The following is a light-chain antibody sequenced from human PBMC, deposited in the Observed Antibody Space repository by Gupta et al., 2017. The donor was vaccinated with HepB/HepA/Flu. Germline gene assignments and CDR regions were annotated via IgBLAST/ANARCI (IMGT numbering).Light chain of an antibody. CDR1: QGISGW. J-gene: IGKJ4*01. CDR2: AVS. Sequence: DIQMTQSPSSVSASVGDRVTITCRASQGISGWLTWYQQKPGKAPEVLIYAVSTLQSGVPSRFSGSGSGTEFTLTITNLQPEDFATYFCQQANTFPLTFGGGTKVEMK. V-gene: IGKV1D-12*01. CDR3: QQANTFPLT.